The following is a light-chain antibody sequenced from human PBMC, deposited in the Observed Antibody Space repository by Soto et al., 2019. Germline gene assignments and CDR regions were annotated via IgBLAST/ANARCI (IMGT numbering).Light chain of an antibody. Sequence: EIVMTQSPATLSVSPGEIATLYFRASQSLSSNLAWYQQKPGQAPSLLIYGASTRATGTPARFSGSGSGTEFTLTISSLQSEDYAVYFCQQYIRWPLTFGGGTKVDIK. J-gene: IGKJ4*01. CDR3: QQYIRWPLT. CDR1: QSLSSN. V-gene: IGKV3-15*01. CDR2: GAS.